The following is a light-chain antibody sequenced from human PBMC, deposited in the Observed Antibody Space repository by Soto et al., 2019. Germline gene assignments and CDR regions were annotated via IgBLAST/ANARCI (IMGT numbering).Light chain of an antibody. J-gene: IGKJ3*01. V-gene: IGKV1-39*01. Sequence: DIQMTPSPSSLSASVGDRVTITCRASQSISSYLNWYQQKPGKAPKLLIYAASSLQSGVPSRFSGSGSGTDFTLTISRLQPEDFATYYGQQSYSTPFTFGPGTKGDIK. CDR1: QSISSY. CDR2: AAS. CDR3: QQSYSTPFT.